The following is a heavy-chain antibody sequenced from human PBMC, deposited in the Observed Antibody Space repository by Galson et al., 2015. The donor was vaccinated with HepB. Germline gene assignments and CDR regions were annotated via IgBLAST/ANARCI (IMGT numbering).Heavy chain of an antibody. Sequence: SLRLSCAASGFTFSSYGMHWVRQAPGKGLEWVAVISYDGSNKYYADSVKGRFTISRDNSKNTLYLQMNSLRAEDTAVYYCAKAGVYDSSGYYLDYWGQGTLVTVSS. CDR3: AKAGVYDSSGYYLDY. J-gene: IGHJ4*02. D-gene: IGHD3-22*01. CDR2: ISYDGSNK. CDR1: GFTFSSYG. V-gene: IGHV3-30*18.